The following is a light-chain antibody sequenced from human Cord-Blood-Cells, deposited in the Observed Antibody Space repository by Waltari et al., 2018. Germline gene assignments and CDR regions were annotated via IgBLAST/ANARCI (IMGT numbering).Light chain of an antibody. Sequence: EIVLTQSPATLSLSPGERATLSCRASQSVSSYLAWYQQKPDQAPRLLIYDASNRATGIPARFSGSGSGTDFTLTISSLEPEDFAVYYCQQRSNCTFGPGTKVDIK. V-gene: IGKV3-11*01. CDR3: QQRSNCT. J-gene: IGKJ3*01. CDR1: QSVSSY. CDR2: DAS.